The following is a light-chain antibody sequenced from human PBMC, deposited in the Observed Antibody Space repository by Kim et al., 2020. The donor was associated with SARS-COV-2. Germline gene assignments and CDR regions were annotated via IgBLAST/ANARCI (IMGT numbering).Light chain of an antibody. CDR3: MQGTHWPFT. J-gene: IGKJ3*01. CDR2: KVS. Sequence: ASSACRCRRSLVYSDGNSYLNWCHQRRGESPRRLIYKVSNRDSGVPDRFSGSGSGTDFTLQISRVEAEDVGVYYCMQGTHWPFTFGPGTKVDIK. CDR1: RSLVYSDGNSY. V-gene: IGKV2-30*01.